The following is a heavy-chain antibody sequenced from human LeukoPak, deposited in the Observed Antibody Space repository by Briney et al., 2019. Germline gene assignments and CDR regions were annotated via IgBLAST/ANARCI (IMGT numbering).Heavy chain of an antibody. CDR3: ARASGYSFGYEDYFDY. CDR1: GFTFSSYE. Sequence: GGSLRLSCAASGFTFSSYEMNWVRQAPGKGLEWVSYISSSGSSIYYADSVKGRFTISRDNAKNSLYLQMNSLRAEDTAVYYCARASGYSFGYEDYFDYWGQGTLVTVSS. J-gene: IGHJ4*02. CDR2: ISSSGSSI. V-gene: IGHV3-48*03. D-gene: IGHD5-18*01.